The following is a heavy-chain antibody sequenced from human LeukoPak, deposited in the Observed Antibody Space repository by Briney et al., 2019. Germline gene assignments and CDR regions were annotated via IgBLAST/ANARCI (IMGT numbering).Heavy chain of an antibody. Sequence: GGSLRLSCAASGFTVSSNYMSWVRQAPGKGLEWVSVIYRDGDTDYADSVKGRFTTSRDNSKNTLYLQMNSLRAEDTAVYYCARGRPGYGDYDYWGQGTLVTVSS. CDR2: IYRDGDT. J-gene: IGHJ4*02. V-gene: IGHV3-53*01. CDR3: ARGRPGYGDYDY. CDR1: GFTVSSNY. D-gene: IGHD4-17*01.